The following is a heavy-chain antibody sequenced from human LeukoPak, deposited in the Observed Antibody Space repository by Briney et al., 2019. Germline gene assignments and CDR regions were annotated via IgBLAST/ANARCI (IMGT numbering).Heavy chain of an antibody. CDR2: MNPNSGNT. J-gene: IGHJ4*02. CDR1: GGTFSSYA. V-gene: IGHV1-8*02. Sequence: GASVKVSCKASGGTFSSYAISWVRQAPGQGLEWMGWMNPNSGNTGYAQKFQGRVTMTRNTSISTAYMELSSLRSEDTAVYYCARGWRFGIAVAGTLVYWGQGTLVTVSS. D-gene: IGHD6-19*01. CDR3: ARGWRFGIAVAGTLVY.